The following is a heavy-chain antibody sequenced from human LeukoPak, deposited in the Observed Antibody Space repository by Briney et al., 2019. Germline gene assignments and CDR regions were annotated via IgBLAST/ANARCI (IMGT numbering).Heavy chain of an antibody. CDR2: IYPSGST. CDR3: ARENSGSDREFDY. CDR1: GGSISSYY. V-gene: IGHV4-4*07. D-gene: IGHD1-26*01. J-gene: IGHJ4*02. Sequence: SETLSRTCSVSGGSISSYYWTWIRQPAGKGLEWIGRIYPSGSTNYNPSLKSRVTMSVDTSKNQFSLKLSSVTAADTAVYYGARENSGSDREFDYWGQGTLVTVSS.